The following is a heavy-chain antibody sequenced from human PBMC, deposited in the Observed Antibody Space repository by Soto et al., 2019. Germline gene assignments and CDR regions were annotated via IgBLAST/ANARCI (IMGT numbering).Heavy chain of an antibody. Sequence: QVQLQESGPGLVKPSETLSLTCSVWCDSVRSYLWSWIRQTPGKVLAWIGYSYHTGWSNSNPSLKRRGTISVNTTTNQFSLRLNSVTAADTAVYYCARGSHTVGFDYLGQGALVTVYS. CDR3: ARGSHTVGFDY. V-gene: IGHV4-59*08. J-gene: IGHJ4*02. CDR2: SYHTGWS. CDR1: CDSVRSYL. D-gene: IGHD3-10*01.